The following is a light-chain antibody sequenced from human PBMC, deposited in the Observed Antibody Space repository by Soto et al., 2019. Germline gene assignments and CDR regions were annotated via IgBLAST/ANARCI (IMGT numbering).Light chain of an antibody. CDR3: QQYGSSGT. CDR1: QSVSNNY. J-gene: IGKJ1*01. Sequence: IVLPQSRATLSFSPGERVTLSCRASQSVSNNYLAWYQQKPGQAPRLLIYGASNRATGIPDRFSGSGSGTDFTLTISRLEPEDFAVYYCQQYGSSGTFGQGTKVDIK. CDR2: GAS. V-gene: IGKV3-20*01.